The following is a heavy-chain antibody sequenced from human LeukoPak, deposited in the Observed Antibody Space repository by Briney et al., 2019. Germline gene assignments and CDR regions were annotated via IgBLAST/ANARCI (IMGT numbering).Heavy chain of an antibody. CDR1: RYTFTSYG. J-gene: IGHJ4*02. Sequence: ASVKVSCKASRYTFTSYGISWVRQAPGQGLEWMGWISAYNGNTNYAQKLQGRVSMITDASTSTAYMELRSLRSDDTAVYYCARDGGNQEFDYWGQGTLVTVSS. CDR3: ARDGGNQEFDY. D-gene: IGHD4-23*01. V-gene: IGHV1-18*01. CDR2: ISAYNGNT.